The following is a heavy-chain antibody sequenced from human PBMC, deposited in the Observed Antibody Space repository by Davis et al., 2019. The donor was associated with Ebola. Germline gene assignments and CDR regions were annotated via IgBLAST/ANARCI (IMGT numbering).Heavy chain of an antibody. Sequence: PSETLSLTCTVSGGSISSSSYYWSWIRQPPGKGLEWIGEINHSGSTNYNPSLKSRVTMSVDRSKNHFSLNLRSVTAADTAVYYCARGETAGLFSYYYYYGMDVWGKGTTVTVSS. CDR1: GGSISSSSYY. CDR3: ARGETAGLFSYYYYYGMDV. J-gene: IGHJ6*04. D-gene: IGHD2-21*01. V-gene: IGHV4-39*02. CDR2: INHSGST.